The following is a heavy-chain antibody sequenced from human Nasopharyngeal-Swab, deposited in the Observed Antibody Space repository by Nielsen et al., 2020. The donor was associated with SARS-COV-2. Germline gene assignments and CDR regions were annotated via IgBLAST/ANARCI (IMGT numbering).Heavy chain of an antibody. CDR1: GFTFSSYG. V-gene: IGHV3-33*01. CDR2: IWYDGSNK. CDR3: ARDLGATLDV. J-gene: IGHJ4*02. D-gene: IGHD1-26*01. Sequence: GESLKISCAASGFTFSSYGMHWVRQAPGKGLEWVAVIWYDGSNKYYADSVKGRFTIARDNSKNTLYLQMNSLRAEDTALYYCARDLGATLDVWGQGTLVTVSS.